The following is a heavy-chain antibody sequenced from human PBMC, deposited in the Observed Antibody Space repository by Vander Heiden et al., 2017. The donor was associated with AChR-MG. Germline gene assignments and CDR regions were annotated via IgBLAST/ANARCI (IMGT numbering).Heavy chain of an antibody. CDR3: ATDPLYGSGPQLDY. CDR2: ISWNSGSI. CDR1: GFTFDDYA. V-gene: IGHV3-9*01. J-gene: IGHJ4*02. D-gene: IGHD6-25*01. Sequence: EVQLVESGGGLVQPGRSLRLSCAASGFTFDDYAMHWVRQAPGKGLEWVSGISWNSGSIGYADSVKGRFTISRDNAKNSLYLQMNSLRAEDTALYYCATDPLYGSGPQLDYWGQGTLVTVSS.